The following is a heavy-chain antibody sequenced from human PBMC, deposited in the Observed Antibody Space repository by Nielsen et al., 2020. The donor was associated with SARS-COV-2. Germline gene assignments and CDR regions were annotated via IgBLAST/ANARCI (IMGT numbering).Heavy chain of an antibody. CDR3: ARRLRLGELLP. J-gene: IGHJ5*02. D-gene: IGHD3-16*01. V-gene: IGHV4-30-4*01. CDR2: IYYSGST. Sequence: WIRQPPGKGLEWIGYIYYSGSTYYNPSLKSRVTISADTSKNQFSLKLSSVTAADTAVYYCARRLRLGELLPWGQGTLVTVSS.